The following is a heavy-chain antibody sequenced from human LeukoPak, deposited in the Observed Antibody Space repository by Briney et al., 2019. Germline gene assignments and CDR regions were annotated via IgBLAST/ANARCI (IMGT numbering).Heavy chain of an antibody. CDR2: IYYSGST. V-gene: IGHV4-59*01. J-gene: IGHJ5*02. D-gene: IGHD2-2*01. CDR3: ARGSGVVVPAAMRFDP. Sequence: SETLSLTCTVSGGSISSYYWSWIRQPPGKGLEWIGYIYYSGSTNYNPSLKSRVTISVDTSKNQFSLKLSSVTAADTAVYYCARGSGVVVPAAMRFDPWGQGTLVTVSS. CDR1: GGSISSYY.